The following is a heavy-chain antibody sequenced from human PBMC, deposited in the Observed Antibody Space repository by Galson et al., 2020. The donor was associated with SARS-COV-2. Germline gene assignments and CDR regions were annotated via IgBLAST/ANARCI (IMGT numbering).Heavy chain of an antibody. J-gene: IGHJ4*02. V-gene: IGHV4-39*01. Sequence: SETLSLPCTVSGGPISSSRYYWGWIRQPPGKGLECIGSIYYSGSTYYNPSLKSRVTISVDTSKNQFSLKLSSVTAADTAVYYRARLSYYYDSSGYYSRGRDYGGRGTLVTVSS. CDR1: GGPISSSRYY. CDR3: ARLSYYYDSSGYYSRGRDY. CDR2: IYYSGST. D-gene: IGHD3-22*01.